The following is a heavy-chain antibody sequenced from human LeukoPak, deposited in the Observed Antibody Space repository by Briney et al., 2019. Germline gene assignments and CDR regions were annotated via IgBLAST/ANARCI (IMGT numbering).Heavy chain of an antibody. D-gene: IGHD3-3*01. CDR2: IYYSGST. V-gene: IGHV4-59*01. CDR1: GGSISSYY. Sequence: PSETLSLTCTVSGGSISSYYWSWIRQPPGKGLEWIGYIYYSGSTNYNPSLKSRVIISVDTSKNQFSLKLSSVTAADTAVYYCARGFPYYDFWSGADLGYYYYMDVWGKGTTVTVSS. CDR3: ARGFPYYDFWSGADLGYYYYMDV. J-gene: IGHJ6*03.